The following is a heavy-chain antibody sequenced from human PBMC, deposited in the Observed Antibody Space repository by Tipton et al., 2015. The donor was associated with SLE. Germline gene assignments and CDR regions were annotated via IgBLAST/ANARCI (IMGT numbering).Heavy chain of an antibody. J-gene: IGHJ4*02. CDR2: IYYSGST. D-gene: IGHD4-23*01. CDR1: GGSISSSSYY. Sequence: TLSLTCTVSGGSISSSSYYWGWIRQPPGKGLEWIGSIYYSGSTYYNPSLKSRVTISVDTSKNQFSLKLSSVTAADTAVYYCARGHGGNSDYWGQGTLVTVSS. CDR3: ARGHGGNSDY. V-gene: IGHV4-39*07.